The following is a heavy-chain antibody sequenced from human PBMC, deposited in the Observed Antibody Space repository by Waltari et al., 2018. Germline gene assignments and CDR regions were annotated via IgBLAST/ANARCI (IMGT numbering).Heavy chain of an antibody. J-gene: IGHJ6*02. D-gene: IGHD2-2*02. CDR3: AKALGGPAAIYYYYYGMDV. Sequence: EVQLLESGGGLVQPGGSLRLSCAASGFTFSSYAMSWVRQAPGKGLEWVSAISGSGGRTYYADSVKGRFTISRDNSKNTLYLQMNSLRAEDTAVYYCAKALGGPAAIYYYYYGMDVWGQGTTVTVSS. CDR2: ISGSGGRT. CDR1: GFTFSSYA. V-gene: IGHV3-23*01.